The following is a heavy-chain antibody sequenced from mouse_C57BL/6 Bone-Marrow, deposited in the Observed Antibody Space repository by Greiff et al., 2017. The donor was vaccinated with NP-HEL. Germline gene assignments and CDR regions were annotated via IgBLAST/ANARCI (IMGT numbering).Heavy chain of an antibody. CDR2: IWSGGST. J-gene: IGHJ2*01. V-gene: IGHV2-2*01. CDR1: GFSLTSYG. CDR3: ARNGDYGSSFYFDY. Sequence: VQLQESGPGLVQPSQSLSITCTVSGFSLTSYGVHWVRQSPGKGLEWLGVIWSGGSTDYNAAFISRLSISKDNSKSRVFFKMNSLQADDTAIYYCARNGDYGSSFYFDYWGQGTTLTVSS. D-gene: IGHD1-1*01.